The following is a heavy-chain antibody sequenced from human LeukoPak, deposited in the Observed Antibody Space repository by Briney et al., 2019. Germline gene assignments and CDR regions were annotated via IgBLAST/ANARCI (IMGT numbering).Heavy chain of an antibody. CDR3: AKWELYSGFYYIDY. D-gene: IGHD1-26*01. CDR2: IKPDGSLI. CDR1: GFTFSSYW. Sequence: GGSLRLSCAASGFTFSSYWMSWVRQAPGKGLEWVANIKPDGSLIYYVDSVKGRFTISRDNAKNSLYLQMNSLRAEDTAVYYCAKWELYSGFYYIDYWGQGTLATAS. V-gene: IGHV3-7*01. J-gene: IGHJ4*02.